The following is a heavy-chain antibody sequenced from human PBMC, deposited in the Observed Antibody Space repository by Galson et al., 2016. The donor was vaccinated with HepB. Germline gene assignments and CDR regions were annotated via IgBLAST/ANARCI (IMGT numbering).Heavy chain of an antibody. V-gene: IGHV1-18*01. CDR1: GYSFRSYG. CDR3: AKNSTRGFVHD. D-gene: IGHD5-12*01. CDR2: ISVQNGYS. Sequence: SVKVSCKASGYSFRSYGISWVRQAPGQGLEWMGWISVQNGYSTYTQRLQGRVTLTTDTSTSKAYMELRSLRSDATAIYYCAKNSTRGFVHDGGQGTLVTVSS. J-gene: IGHJ4*02.